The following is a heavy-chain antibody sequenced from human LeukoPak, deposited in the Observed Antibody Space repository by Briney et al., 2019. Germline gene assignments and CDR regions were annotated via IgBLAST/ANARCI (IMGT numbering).Heavy chain of an antibody. D-gene: IGHD3-10*01. J-gene: IGHJ4*02. Sequence: SETLSLTCTVSGGSISSGGYYWSWIRQPPGKGLEWIGYIYHSGSTYYNPSLKSRVTISVDRSKNQFSLKLSSVTAADTAVYYCARATMVRGVITSMYYFDYWGQGTLVTVSS. CDR1: GGSISSGGYY. V-gene: IGHV4-30-2*01. CDR2: IYHSGST. CDR3: ARATMVRGVITSMYYFDY.